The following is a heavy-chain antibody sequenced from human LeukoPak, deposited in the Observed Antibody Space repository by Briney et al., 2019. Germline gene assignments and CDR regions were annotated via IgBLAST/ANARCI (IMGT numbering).Heavy chain of an antibody. Sequence: PSETLSLTCTVSGGSISSYYWSWIRQPPGKGLEWIGYIYYSGSTNYNPSLKSRVTISVDTSKNQFSLKLSSVTAADTAVYYCARLISLEWLLPAPYYYYYMDVWGKGTTVTVSS. J-gene: IGHJ6*03. CDR2: IYYSGST. D-gene: IGHD3-3*01. V-gene: IGHV4-59*01. CDR3: ARLISLEWLLPAPYYYYYMDV. CDR1: GGSISSYY.